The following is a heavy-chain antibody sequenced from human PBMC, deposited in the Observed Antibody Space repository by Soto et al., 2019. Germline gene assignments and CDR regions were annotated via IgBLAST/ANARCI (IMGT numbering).Heavy chain of an antibody. CDR1: GGSISSGGYY. J-gene: IGHJ6*02. D-gene: IGHD3-3*01. V-gene: IGHV4-31*03. CDR3: ARGSGFLEWLLYRYYYGMDV. CDR2: IYYSGST. Sequence: QVQLQESGPGLVKPSQTLSLTCTVSGGSISSGGYYWSWIRQHPGKGLEWIGYIYYSGSTYYNPSLKSRVTTSVDTSKNLFSLKLSSVPAADTAVYYCARGSGFLEWLLYRYYYGMDVWGQGTTVTVSS.